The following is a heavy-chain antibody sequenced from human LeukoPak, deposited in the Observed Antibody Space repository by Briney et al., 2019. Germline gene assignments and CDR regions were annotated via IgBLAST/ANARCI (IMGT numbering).Heavy chain of an antibody. Sequence: GASLRLSCAASGFTFSSYAMSWVRQAPGKGLEWVSGISGSGGSTYYADSVKGRFTISRDNSKNTLYLQMNSLRAEDTAVYYCAKGLGSSGYYYSPFDSWGQGTLVTVFS. J-gene: IGHJ4*02. CDR2: ISGSGGST. V-gene: IGHV3-23*01. D-gene: IGHD3-22*01. CDR3: AKGLGSSGYYYSPFDS. CDR1: GFTFSSYA.